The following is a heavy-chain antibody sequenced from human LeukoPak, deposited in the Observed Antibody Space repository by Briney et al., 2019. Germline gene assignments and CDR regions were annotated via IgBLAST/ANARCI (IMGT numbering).Heavy chain of an antibody. V-gene: IGHV3-11*04. D-gene: IGHD4-23*01. CDR2: ISSSGSTI. J-gene: IGHJ6*03. CDR3: ARESGGNPPNYYYYYMDV. CDR1: GFTFSDYY. Sequence: GGSLRLSCAASGFTFSDYYMSWIRQAPGKGLEWVSYISSSGSTIYYADSVKGRFTISRDNAKNSLYLQMNSLGAEDTAVYYCARESGGNPPNYYYYYMDVWGKGTTVTVSS.